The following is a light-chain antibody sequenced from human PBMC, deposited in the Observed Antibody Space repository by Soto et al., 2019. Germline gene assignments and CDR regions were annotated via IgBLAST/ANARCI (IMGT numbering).Light chain of an antibody. J-gene: IGKJ4*01. CDR2: SSS. V-gene: IGKV1-39*01. CDR1: QNIADY. Sequence: DIQMTQSPSSLSASAGDTVTITCRASQNIADYLSWYQQKPGKAPKLLMYSSSILHDGVSSRFSGDGSGTAFTLTITGLLPEYFATYYCLQTFTTHITFGGGTTVEVK. CDR3: LQTFTTHIT.